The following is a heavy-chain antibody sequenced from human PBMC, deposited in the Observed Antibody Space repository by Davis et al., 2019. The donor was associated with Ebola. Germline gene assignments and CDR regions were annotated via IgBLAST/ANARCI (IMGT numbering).Heavy chain of an antibody. D-gene: IGHD3-22*01. V-gene: IGHV4-31*03. CDR2: IYYSGST. J-gene: IGHJ4*02. Sequence: SETLSLTCTVSGGSISSGGYYWSWIRQHPGKGLEWIGYIYYSGSTYYNPSLKSRVTISVDTSKNQFSLKLSSVTAADTAVYYCARGQYHYDRTGYHPDDYFDYWGQETLVIVSS. CDR1: GGSISSGGYY. CDR3: ARGQYHYDRTGYHPDDYFDY.